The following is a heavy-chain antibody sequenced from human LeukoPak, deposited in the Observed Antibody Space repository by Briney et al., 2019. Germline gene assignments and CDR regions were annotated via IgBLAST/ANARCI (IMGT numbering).Heavy chain of an antibody. V-gene: IGHV4-59*01. D-gene: IGHD3-22*01. J-gene: IGHJ4*02. Sequence: SETLSLTCTVSGGSISSYYWSWIRQPPGKGLEWIGYIYYSRSTNYNPSLKSRVTISVDTSKNQFSLKLSSVTAADTAVYYCARGNYYDSSGIDYRGQGTLVTVSS. CDR2: IYYSRST. CDR1: GGSISSYY. CDR3: ARGNYYDSSGIDY.